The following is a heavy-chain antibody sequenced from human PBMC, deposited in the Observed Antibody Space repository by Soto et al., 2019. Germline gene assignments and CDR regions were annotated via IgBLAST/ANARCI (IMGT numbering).Heavy chain of an antibody. CDR2: IIPIFGTA. Sequence: ASVKVSCKASGGTFSSYDISWVRQAPGQGLEWMGGIIPIFGTANYAQKFQGRVTITADESTSTAYMELSSLRSEDTAVYYCARGGYDSSGYHYYYYGMDVWGQGTTVTVSS. D-gene: IGHD3-22*01. V-gene: IGHV1-69*13. CDR1: GGTFSSYD. CDR3: ARGGYDSSGYHYYYYGMDV. J-gene: IGHJ6*02.